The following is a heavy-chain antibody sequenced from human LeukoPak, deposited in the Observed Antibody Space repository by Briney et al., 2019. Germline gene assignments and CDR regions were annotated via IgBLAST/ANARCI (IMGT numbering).Heavy chain of an antibody. CDR1: GFTFSNAW. V-gene: IGHV3-15*01. Sequence: GGSLRLSCAASGFTFSNAWMSWVRQAPGKGLEWVGRIKSKTDGGTTDYAAPVKGRFTISRDDSKNTLYLQVNSLKTEDTAVYYCTTDPTGIVGATASDYWGQGTLVTVPS. CDR2: IKSKTDGGTT. D-gene: IGHD1-26*01. CDR3: TTDPTGIVGATASDY. J-gene: IGHJ4*02.